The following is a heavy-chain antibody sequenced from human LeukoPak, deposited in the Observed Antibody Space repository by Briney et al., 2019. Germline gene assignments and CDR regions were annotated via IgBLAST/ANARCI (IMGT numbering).Heavy chain of an antibody. Sequence: ASVTVSFKTSGYSFNIYEINWVRRAPGQGVEWMGWVNPNSGDTDYAQKFQGRLTMTRNTSISTAYMELSGLRLEDTAVYYCSRGPRFDLWGQGTQVTVSS. J-gene: IGHJ5*02. V-gene: IGHV1-8*01. CDR2: VNPNSGDT. CDR1: GYSFNIYE. CDR3: SRGPRFDL.